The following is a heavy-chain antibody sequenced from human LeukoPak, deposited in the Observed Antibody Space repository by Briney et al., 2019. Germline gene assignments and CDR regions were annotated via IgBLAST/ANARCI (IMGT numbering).Heavy chain of an antibody. CDR3: ARGNDY. CDR1: GVSINISY. CDR2: IYYGGSI. J-gene: IGHJ4*02. V-gene: IGHV4-59*08. Sequence: SETLSLTCTVSGVSINISYWSWIRQPPGKGLEWIGFIYYGGSINYNPSLKSRVTISVDSSKTQVSLKLSSVTAADTAVYYCARGNDYWGQGTLVTVSS.